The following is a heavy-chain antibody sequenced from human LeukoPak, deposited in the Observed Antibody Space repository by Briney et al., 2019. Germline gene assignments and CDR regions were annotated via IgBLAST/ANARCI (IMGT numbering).Heavy chain of an antibody. J-gene: IGHJ4*02. CDR2: ISYDGSNK. Sequence: GGSLRLSCAASGFTFSSYAMHWVRQAPGKGLEGGAVISYDGSNKYYADSVKGRFTISRDNSKNTLYLQMNSLRAEDTAVYYCARKFLGSRGYYFDYWGQGTLVTVSS. CDR3: ARKFLGSRGYYFDY. V-gene: IGHV3-30*04. D-gene: IGHD3-10*01. CDR1: GFTFSSYA.